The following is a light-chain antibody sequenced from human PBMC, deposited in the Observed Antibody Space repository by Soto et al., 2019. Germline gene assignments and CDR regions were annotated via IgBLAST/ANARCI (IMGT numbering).Light chain of an antibody. CDR2: EVN. J-gene: IGLJ1*01. CDR1: SSDVGGYNY. V-gene: IGLV2-8*01. Sequence: QSALTQPPSASGSPGQSVAISCTGISSDVGGYNYVSWYQQHPGKAPKLMIYEVNKRPSGVPDRFSGSKSGNTASLTVSGLPAEDEADYYCSSYAGSSNVFGTGTKLTVL. CDR3: SSYAGSSNV.